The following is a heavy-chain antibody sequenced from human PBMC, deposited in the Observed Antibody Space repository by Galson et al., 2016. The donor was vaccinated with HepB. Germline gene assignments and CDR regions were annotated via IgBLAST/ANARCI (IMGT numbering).Heavy chain of an antibody. Sequence: SLRLSCAASGFTFRNYGMTWVRQAPGKGLEVVSSISRSGDSRDYGDSVKGRFTIARDNSQNTLSLQMNSLTADDTAIYYCVQGSTAPAVWGKGTTVTVSS. V-gene: IGHV3-23*01. CDR1: GFTFRNYG. CDR3: VQGSTAPAV. J-gene: IGHJ6*04. CDR2: ISRSGDSR. D-gene: IGHD2-2*01.